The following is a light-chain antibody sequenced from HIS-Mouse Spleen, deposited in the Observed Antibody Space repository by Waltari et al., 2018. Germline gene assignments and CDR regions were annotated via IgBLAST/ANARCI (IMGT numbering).Light chain of an antibody. CDR2: EGS. Sequence: QSALTQPASVSGSPGQSITISCTGTSSDVGSYNLVSWYQQHPGKAPKLMIYEGSKRPAGWSNRFSGSKSGNTASLTISGLQAEDEADYYCCSYAGSSTPVVFGGGTKLTVL. J-gene: IGLJ2*01. V-gene: IGLV2-23*01. CDR1: SSDVGSYNL. CDR3: CSYAGSSTPVV.